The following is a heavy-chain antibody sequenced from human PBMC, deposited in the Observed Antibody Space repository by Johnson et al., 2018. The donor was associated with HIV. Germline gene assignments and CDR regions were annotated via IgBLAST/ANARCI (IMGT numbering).Heavy chain of an antibody. CDR1: GFTFSTYD. J-gene: IGHJ3*02. D-gene: IGHD4-11*01. V-gene: IGHV3-13*01. Sequence: VQLVESGGGLVQPGGSLRLSCAASGFTFSTYDMHLVRQAPGKGLEWVSFIGTIFDTQYAGSVKGRFTTSRDNDKNSFFLQMNSLRDADTAVYYCARGLGWDTNLAFGIWGQGTVVTVSS. CDR2: IGTIFDT. CDR3: ARGLGWDTNLAFGI.